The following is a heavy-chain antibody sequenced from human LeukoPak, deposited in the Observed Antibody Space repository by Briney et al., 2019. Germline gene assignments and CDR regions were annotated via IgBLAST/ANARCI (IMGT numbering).Heavy chain of an antibody. CDR3: XXXXGXXXXPIDL. CDR2: IYATDLT. D-gene: IGHD5-24*01. Sequence: PSETLSLTCTVSGRSIRSVYWNWIRQSAGKGLEWIGRIYATDLTNYNPSLKSRVTLSVDMSKNELSLTLKSVTASDTAVYYCXXXXGXXXXPIDLXXXGXLVTVSS. J-gene: IGHJ5*02. V-gene: IGHV4-4*07. CDR1: GRSIRSVY.